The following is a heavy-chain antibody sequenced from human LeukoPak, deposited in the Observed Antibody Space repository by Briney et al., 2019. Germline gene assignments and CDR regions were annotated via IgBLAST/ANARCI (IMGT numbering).Heavy chain of an antibody. CDR3: ARDRGSGPTGFDY. V-gene: IGHV4-34*01. Sequence: SETLSLTCAVYGGSFSGYSWNWIRQPPVKGLEWIGEINHSGGTNYNPSLKSRVTISVDTSKKQFSLKLSSVTAADTAVYYCARDRGSGPTGFDYWGQGTLVTVSS. CDR2: INHSGGT. J-gene: IGHJ4*02. D-gene: IGHD6-19*01. CDR1: GGSFSGYS.